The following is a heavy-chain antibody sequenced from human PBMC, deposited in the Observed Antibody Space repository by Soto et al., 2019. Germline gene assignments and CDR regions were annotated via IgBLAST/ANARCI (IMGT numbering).Heavy chain of an antibody. CDR3: VKDKEMATINWYFDL. V-gene: IGHV3-43*01. J-gene: IGHJ2*01. Sequence: EVQLVESGGVVVQPGGSLRLSCAASGFTFDDYTMHWVRQAPGKGLEWVSLISWDGGSTYYADSVKGRFTISRDNSKNSLYLQMNSLRTEDTALYYCVKDKEMATINWYFDLWGRGTLVTVSS. CDR1: GFTFDDYT. CDR2: ISWDGGST. D-gene: IGHD5-12*01.